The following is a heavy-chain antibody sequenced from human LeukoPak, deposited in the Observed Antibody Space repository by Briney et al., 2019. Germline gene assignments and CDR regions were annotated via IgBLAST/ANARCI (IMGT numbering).Heavy chain of an antibody. V-gene: IGHV3-43*02. Sequence: GGSLRLSCVVSGLNFADYAMHWVRQPPGKGLEWVSLISADGGSTFSADSVKGRFSISRDNSKNSLYLQMNSLRSEDTAMYYCAKESGKFDYWGQGTLVAVSS. CDR2: ISADGGST. J-gene: IGHJ4*02. CDR1: GLNFADYA. CDR3: AKESGKFDY.